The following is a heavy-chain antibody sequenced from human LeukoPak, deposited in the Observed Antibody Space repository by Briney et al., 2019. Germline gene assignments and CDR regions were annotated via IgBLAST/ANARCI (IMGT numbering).Heavy chain of an antibody. V-gene: IGHV4-61*01. J-gene: IGHJ5*02. D-gene: IGHD1-26*01. CDR1: GGSVSSGSYY. CDR3: ARDMGCGANWFDP. CDR2: IHYSGST. Sequence: SETLSLTCTVSGGSVSSGSYYWSWIRQPPGKGLEWIGYIHYSGSTNYNPSLKSRVTISVDTSKNQFSLKLSSVTAADAAVYYCARDMGCGANWFDPWGQGTLVTVSS.